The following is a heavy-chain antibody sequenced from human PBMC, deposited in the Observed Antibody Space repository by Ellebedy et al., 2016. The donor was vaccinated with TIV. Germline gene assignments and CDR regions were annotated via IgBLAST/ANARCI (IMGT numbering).Heavy chain of an antibody. D-gene: IGHD4-17*01. CDR2: ISGGGST. J-gene: IGHJ4*02. V-gene: IGHV3-23*01. Sequence: GESLKISXAASGFTFSTYAMSWVRQAPGKGLEWVSGISGGGSTSYADSVKGRFTISRDNSKNTLYLQMNSLRAEDTAVYHCAKDLYGDRGGALDYWGQGTLVTVSS. CDR1: GFTFSTYA. CDR3: AKDLYGDRGGALDY.